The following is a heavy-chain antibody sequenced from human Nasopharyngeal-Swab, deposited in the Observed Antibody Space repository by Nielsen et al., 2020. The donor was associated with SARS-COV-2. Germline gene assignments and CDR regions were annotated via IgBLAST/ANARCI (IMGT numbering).Heavy chain of an antibody. Sequence: GGALRLSCAVSGLTFHDYTMHWVGQAPGKGLEWVSLISWDATSIYYADSVKGRFTISRDNSKNSLYLQMSSLSAEDTALYYCARDRSVTSGGYFDSWGQGTLVTVSS. CDR1: GLTFHDYT. J-gene: IGHJ4*02. CDR2: ISWDATSI. V-gene: IGHV3-43*01. CDR3: ARDRSVTSGGYFDS. D-gene: IGHD3-10*01.